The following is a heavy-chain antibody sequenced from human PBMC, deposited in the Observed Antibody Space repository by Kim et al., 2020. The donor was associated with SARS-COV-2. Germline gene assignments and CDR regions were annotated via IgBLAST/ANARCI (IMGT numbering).Heavy chain of an antibody. CDR3: ARRIAARLCWFDP. J-gene: IGHJ5*02. Sequence: SETLSLTCTVSGGSISSSSYYWGWIRQPPGKGLEWIGSIYYSGSTYYNPSLKSRVTISVDTSKNQFSLKLSSVTAADTAVYYCARRIAARLCWFDPWGQGTLVTVSS. D-gene: IGHD6-6*01. CDR1: GGSISSSSYY. V-gene: IGHV4-39*01. CDR2: IYYSGST.